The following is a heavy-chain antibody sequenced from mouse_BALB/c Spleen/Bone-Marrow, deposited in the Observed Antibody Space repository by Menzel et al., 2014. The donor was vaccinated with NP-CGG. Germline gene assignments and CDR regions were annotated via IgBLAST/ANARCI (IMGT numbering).Heavy chain of an antibody. CDR1: GFTFNTYA. CDR2: IRSKSNNYAT. CDR3: VRWGDYEPWFAY. V-gene: IGHV10-1*02. D-gene: IGHD2-4*01. J-gene: IGHJ3*01. Sequence: VQLKDSGGGLVQPKGSLKLSCAASGFTFNTYAMNWVRQAPGKGLEWVARIRSKSNNYATYYADSVKDRFTISRDDSQSMLYLQMNNLKTEDTAIYYCVRWGDYEPWFAYWGQGTLVTVSA.